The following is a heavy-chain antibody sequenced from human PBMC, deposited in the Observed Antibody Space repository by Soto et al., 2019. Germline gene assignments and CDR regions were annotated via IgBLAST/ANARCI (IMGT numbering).Heavy chain of an antibody. J-gene: IGHJ5*02. D-gene: IGHD3-3*01. CDR3: ARNVYYCTILGPGWFDP. Sequence: QVQLVQSGAKVKKPGSSEKVSCKASGGTFSSYAISWVRQAPGQGLEWMGGSIPIFGTANYAQKFQGRVTITADKSTSTAYMELCSLRSEDTAVYYCARNVYYCTILGPGWFDPWGQGTLLTVSS. V-gene: IGHV1-69*06. CDR2: SIPIFGTA. CDR1: GGTFSSYA.